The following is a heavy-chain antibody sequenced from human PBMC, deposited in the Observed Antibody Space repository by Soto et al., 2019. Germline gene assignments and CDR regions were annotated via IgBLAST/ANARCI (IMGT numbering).Heavy chain of an antibody. J-gene: IGHJ5*02. Sequence: ASVKVSWKASGYTFTSYDINWVRQATGQGLEWMGWMNPNSGNTGYAQKFQGRVTMTRNTSISTAYMELSSLRSEDTAVYYCARQGLVVITRPKTPEPRVYWFDPWS. CDR1: GYTFTSYD. V-gene: IGHV1-8*01. CDR3: ARQGLVVITRPKTPEPRVYWFDP. CDR2: MNPNSGNT. D-gene: IGHD3-22*01.